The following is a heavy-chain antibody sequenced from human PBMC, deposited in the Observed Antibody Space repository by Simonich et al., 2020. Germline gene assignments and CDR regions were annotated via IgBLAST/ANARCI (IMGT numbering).Heavy chain of an antibody. J-gene: IGHJ6*03. D-gene: IGHD7-27*01. V-gene: IGHV3-7*01. Sequence: EVQLVESGGGLVQPGGSLRLSCAASGFTFSSYWMSLVRQAPGKGLEWVANIKQDGSEKYYVDSVKGRFTISRDNAKNSLYLQMNSLRAEDTAVYYCARDGLGTAYYYYMDVWGKGTTVTVSS. CDR3: ARDGLGTAYYYYMDV. CDR2: IKQDGSEK. CDR1: GFTFSSYW.